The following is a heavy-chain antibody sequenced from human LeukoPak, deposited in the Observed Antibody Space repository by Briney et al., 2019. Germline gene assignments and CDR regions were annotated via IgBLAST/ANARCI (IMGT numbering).Heavy chain of an antibody. CDR3: ASEYCSGGSCPPVFDY. Sequence: GGSLRLSCAASGFTVSSNYMSWVRQAPGKGLEWVSVIYSGGSTYYADSVKGRFTISRDNSKNTLYLQMNSLRAEDTAVYYCASEYCSGGSCPPVFDYWGQGTLVTVSS. CDR1: GFTVSSNY. CDR2: IYSGGST. V-gene: IGHV3-53*05. D-gene: IGHD2-15*01. J-gene: IGHJ4*02.